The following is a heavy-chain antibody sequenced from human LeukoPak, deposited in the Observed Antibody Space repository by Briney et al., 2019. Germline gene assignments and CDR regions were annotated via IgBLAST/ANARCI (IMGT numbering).Heavy chain of an antibody. J-gene: IGHJ3*02. D-gene: IGHD6-19*01. CDR2: IIPILGIA. CDR1: GGTFSSYA. Sequence: GASVKVSCKASGGTFSSYAISWVRQAPGQGLEWMGRIIPILGIANYAQKFQGRVTITADKSTSTAYMELSSLRSEDTAVYYCARMGSSGPRDAFDIWGQGTMVTVSS. CDR3: ARMGSSGPRDAFDI. V-gene: IGHV1-69*04.